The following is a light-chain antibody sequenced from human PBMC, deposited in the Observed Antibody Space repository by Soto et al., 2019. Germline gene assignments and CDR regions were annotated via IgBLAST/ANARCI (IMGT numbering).Light chain of an antibody. CDR1: SSDVGGYNY. Sequence: QSALTQPASVSGSPGQTITISCTGTSSDVGGYNYLSWYQQHPGKAPKVMIYEVSNRPSGVSNRFSGSKSGNTASLTISGLPAEDADYYFCSSYTTSGTPVFGGGTKLTVL. J-gene: IGLJ3*02. CDR3: SSYTTSGTPV. V-gene: IGLV2-14*01. CDR2: EVS.